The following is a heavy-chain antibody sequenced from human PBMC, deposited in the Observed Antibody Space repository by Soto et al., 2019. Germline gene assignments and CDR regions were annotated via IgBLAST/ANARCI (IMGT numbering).Heavy chain of an antibody. V-gene: IGHV1-18*04. J-gene: IGHJ4*02. CDR3: ARERSGRYSGVWYFDY. CDR2: ISTYNGIT. CDR1: GYTFTTYG. D-gene: IGHD1-26*01. Sequence: QVQLVQSGAEVKKPGASVKVSCKASGYTFTTYGISWVRQAPGQGLEWMGWISTYNGITNYAQKLKGRVTMTTDTSTSTAYMELRSLRSDDTAVYYCARERSGRYSGVWYFDYWGQGTLVTVSS.